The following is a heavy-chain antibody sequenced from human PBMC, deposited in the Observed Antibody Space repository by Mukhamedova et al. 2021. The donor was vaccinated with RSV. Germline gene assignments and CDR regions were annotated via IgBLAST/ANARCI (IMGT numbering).Heavy chain of an antibody. V-gene: IGHV3-23*01. J-gene: IGHJ4*02. D-gene: IGHD2-2*01. CDR2: ISGSGGST. CDR3: AKAALIYCSSTSCYFDY. Sequence: GKGLEWVSAISGSGGSTYYADSVKGRFTISRDNSKNTLYLQMNSLRAEDTAVYYCAKAALIYCSSTSCYFDYWCQGTLVTVSS.